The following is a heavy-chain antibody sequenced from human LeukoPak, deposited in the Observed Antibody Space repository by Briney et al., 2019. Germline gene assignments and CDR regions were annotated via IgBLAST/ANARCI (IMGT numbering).Heavy chain of an antibody. V-gene: IGHV3-23*01. CDR1: GLPFRSYT. J-gene: IGHJ4*02. Sequence: GGSLRLSCAASGLPFRSYTMSWVRQAPGKGLEWVASISGNGGDTYYADSAKGRFTISRDNSKSTLHLHMNSLRADDTAVYYCSKPIFQWFRFDYWGQGTLVTVSS. D-gene: IGHD2-15*01. CDR3: SKPIFQWFRFDY. CDR2: ISGNGGDT.